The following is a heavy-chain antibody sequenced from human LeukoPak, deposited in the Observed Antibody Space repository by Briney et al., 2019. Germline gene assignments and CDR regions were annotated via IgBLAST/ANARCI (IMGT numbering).Heavy chain of an antibody. D-gene: IGHD6-13*01. J-gene: IGHJ4*02. Sequence: GGSLRLSCAVSGFTFATYAMRWVRQAPGKGLEWVSTISGSGGSTYYADYVKGRFTISRDNSKNTLFLQMNSPRADDTAVYFCAKDQKSIAATGYDYWGQGTRVTVSS. CDR1: GFTFATYA. CDR3: AKDQKSIAATGYDY. V-gene: IGHV3-23*01. CDR2: ISGSGGST.